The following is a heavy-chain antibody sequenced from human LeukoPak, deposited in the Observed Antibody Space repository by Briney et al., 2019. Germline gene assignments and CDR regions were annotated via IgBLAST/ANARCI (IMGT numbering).Heavy chain of an antibody. V-gene: IGHV1-69*13. CDR3: ARMGVDTAMEDYYYGMDV. CDR1: GGTFSSYA. D-gene: IGHD5-18*01. J-gene: IGHJ6*02. CDR2: IIPIFGTA. Sequence: SVKVSCKASGGTFSSYAISWVRQAPGQGLEWMGGIIPIFGTANYAQKFQGRVTITADESTSTAYMELSSLRSEDTAVYYCARMGVDTAMEDYYYGMDVWGQGTTVTVSS.